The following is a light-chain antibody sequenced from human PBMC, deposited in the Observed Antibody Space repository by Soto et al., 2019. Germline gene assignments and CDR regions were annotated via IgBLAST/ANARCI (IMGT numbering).Light chain of an antibody. V-gene: IGKV1-27*01. CDR1: QGIRNF. CDR3: QKYSSVPV. Sequence: DIQMTQSPTSLSASVGDRVTITCRASQGIRNFVAWYQQKPGKPPKLLIYAASTLQSGVPSRFSGSGSGTDFTLPINNLQPEDVATYSCQKYSSVPVFGPGTKVEI. CDR2: AAS. J-gene: IGKJ3*01.